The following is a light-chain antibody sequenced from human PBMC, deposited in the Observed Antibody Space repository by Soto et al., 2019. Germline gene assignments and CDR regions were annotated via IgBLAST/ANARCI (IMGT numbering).Light chain of an antibody. Sequence: QSALTQPASVSGSPGQSITISCTGTSSDVGSYNLVSWYQQHPGKAPKLMIYEVSKRPSGVSNRFSGSKSGNTASLTISGLQAEDEADYYCCSYAGCSNVVFGGGTKVTVL. V-gene: IGLV2-23*02. CDR3: CSYAGCSNVV. J-gene: IGLJ2*01. CDR1: SSDVGSYNL. CDR2: EVS.